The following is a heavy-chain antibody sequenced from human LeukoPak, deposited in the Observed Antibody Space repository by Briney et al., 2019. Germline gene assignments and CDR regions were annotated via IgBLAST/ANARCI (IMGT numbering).Heavy chain of an antibody. J-gene: IGHJ3*02. CDR1: GFTVSSNY. CDR3: ARESLGLYYGSGTEGFDI. V-gene: IGHV3-53*01. CDR2: IYSGGST. D-gene: IGHD3-10*01. Sequence: GGSLRLSRAASGFTVSSNYMSWVRQAPGKGLEWVSVIYSGGSTYYADSVKGRFTISRDNSKNTLYLQMNSLRAEDTAVYYCARESLGLYYGSGTEGFDIWGQGTMVTVSS.